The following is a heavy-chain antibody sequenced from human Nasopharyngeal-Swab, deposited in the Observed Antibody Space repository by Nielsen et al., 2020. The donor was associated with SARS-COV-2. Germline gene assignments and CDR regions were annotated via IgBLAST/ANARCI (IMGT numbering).Heavy chain of an antibody. J-gene: IGHJ4*02. CDR1: GFTFSSYA. V-gene: IGHV3-23*01. Sequence: GESLKISCAASGFTFSSYAMSWVRQAPGKGLEWVSAISGSGGSTYYADSVKGRFTISRDNSKNTLYLQMNSLRAADTAVYYCAKGDNFDYWGQGTLVTVSS. D-gene: IGHD2-21*02. CDR3: AKGDNFDY. CDR2: ISGSGGST.